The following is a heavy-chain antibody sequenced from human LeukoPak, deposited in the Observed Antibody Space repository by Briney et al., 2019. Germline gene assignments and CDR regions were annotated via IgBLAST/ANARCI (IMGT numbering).Heavy chain of an antibody. V-gene: IGHV3-48*01. D-gene: IGHD5-12*01. CDR2: ISSSSSNI. Sequence: GGSLRLSCVASGFTFSRYGMNWVRRAPGRGLEWVSYISSSSSNIYYADSVKGRFTISRDNARISLYLQMNSLRAEDTAVYYCARDVWIEWSYFDYWGQGTLVTVSS. CDR1: GFTFSRYG. J-gene: IGHJ4*02. CDR3: ARDVWIEWSYFDY.